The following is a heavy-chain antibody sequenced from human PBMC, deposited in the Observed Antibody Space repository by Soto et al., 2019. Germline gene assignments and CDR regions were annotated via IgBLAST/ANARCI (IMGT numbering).Heavy chain of an antibody. CDR3: AKDSFGY. Sequence: QVQLVESGGGVVQPGRSLRLSCAASGFTFSSYGMHWVRPAPGKGLEWVAVISYDGSNKYYADSVKGRFTISRDNSKNTLYLQMNSLRAEDTAVYYWAKDSFGYWGQGTLDTVSS. V-gene: IGHV3-30*18. CDR1: GFTFSSYG. J-gene: IGHJ4*02. CDR2: ISYDGSNK.